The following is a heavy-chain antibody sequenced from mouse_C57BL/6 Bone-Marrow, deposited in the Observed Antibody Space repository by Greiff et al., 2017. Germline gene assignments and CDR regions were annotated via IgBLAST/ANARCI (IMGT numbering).Heavy chain of an antibody. CDR3: ASGDYPAGFAY. J-gene: IGHJ3*01. CDR2: IYPGGGYT. V-gene: IGHV1-63*01. CDR1: GYTFTNYW. Sequence: QVQLQQSGAELVRPGTSVKMSCKASGYTFTNYWIGWAKQRPGHGLEWIGDIYPGGGYTNNNEKFKGKATLTADKSSSTAYMQFSSLTSEDSAIYYCASGDYPAGFAYWGQGTLVTVSA. D-gene: IGHD2-4*01.